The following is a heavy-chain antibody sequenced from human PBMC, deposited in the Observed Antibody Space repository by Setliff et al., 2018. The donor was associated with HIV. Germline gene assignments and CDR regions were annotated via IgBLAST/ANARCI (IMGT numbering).Heavy chain of an antibody. Sequence: ASVKVSCKASGYTFTSSDINWVRQATGQGLEWMGWMNPNSGNTGFAQKFQGRVTMTRNTSISTAYMELSSLRSEDTAVYYCARGPASKYYNFWSGYEGFYYYYTDVWGKGTTVTVSS. J-gene: IGHJ6*03. CDR3: ARGPASKYYNFWSGYEGFYYYYTDV. D-gene: IGHD3-3*01. V-gene: IGHV1-8*02. CDR1: GYTFTSSD. CDR2: MNPNSGNT.